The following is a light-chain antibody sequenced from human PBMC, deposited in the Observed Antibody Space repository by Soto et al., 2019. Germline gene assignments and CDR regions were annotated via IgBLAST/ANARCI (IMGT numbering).Light chain of an antibody. CDR2: AVT. CDR3: CSYAGRFTWV. Sequence: QSALTQPRSVSGSPGQSVTISCTGTSSDVGAYDYVSWYQQRPDKAPTLMIYAVTKRPSGVPDRFSGSKSGYTASLTISGLQAEDEADYYCCSYAGRFTWVFGGGTKLTVL. CDR1: SSDVGAYDY. V-gene: IGLV2-11*01. J-gene: IGLJ3*02.